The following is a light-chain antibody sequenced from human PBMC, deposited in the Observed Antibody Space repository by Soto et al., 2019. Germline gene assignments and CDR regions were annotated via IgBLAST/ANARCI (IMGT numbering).Light chain of an antibody. J-gene: IGKJ1*01. V-gene: IGKV1-39*01. CDR2: AAS. CDR1: QGISSY. Sequence: DIQMTQSPSSLSASVGDRVIINCRASQGISSYLNWYQQKPGKAPKLLIYAASSLQSGVPSRFSGSGSGTDFTLTISSLQPEDFATYYCQQSYSTPWTFGQGTKVDIK. CDR3: QQSYSTPWT.